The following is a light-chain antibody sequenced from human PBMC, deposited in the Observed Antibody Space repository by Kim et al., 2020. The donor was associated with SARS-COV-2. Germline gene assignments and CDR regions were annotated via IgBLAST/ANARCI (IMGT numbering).Light chain of an antibody. CDR2: AAS. CDR1: QDISSW. CDR3: QRADSFPLG. J-gene: IGKJ4*01. Sequence: ASVGDRVTITCRASQDISSWLAWYQQKPGKAPKLLISAASSLQSGVPSRFSGSGSGTDFTLTISSLQPEDFASYYCQRADSFPLGFGGGIKVDIK. V-gene: IGKV1-12*01.